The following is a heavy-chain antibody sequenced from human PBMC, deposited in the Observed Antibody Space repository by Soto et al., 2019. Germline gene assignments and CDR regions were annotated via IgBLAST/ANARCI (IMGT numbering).Heavy chain of an antibody. Sequence: SETLSLTCTVSGGSISSYYWSWIRQPPGKGLEWIGYIYYSGSTNYNPSLKSQVTISVDTSKNQFSLKLSSVTAADTAVYYCARHRVSITKYYFDYWGQGTLVTVSS. CDR2: IYYSGST. CDR1: GGSISSYY. D-gene: IGHD6-6*01. J-gene: IGHJ4*02. V-gene: IGHV4-59*08. CDR3: ARHRVSITKYYFDY.